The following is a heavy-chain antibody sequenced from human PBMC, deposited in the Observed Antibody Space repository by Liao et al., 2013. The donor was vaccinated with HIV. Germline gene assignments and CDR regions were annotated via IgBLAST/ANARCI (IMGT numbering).Heavy chain of an antibody. J-gene: IGHJ5*02. Sequence: QVQLQESGPGLVKPSETLSLTCSVSGASISSHYWSWIRQAPGKGLEWVGHIHYTGSTNYNPSLKSRVIISLDTSKNQFSLKLSSVTAADTAVYYCARDAYFDWDNWFDPWGQGTLVTVSS. CDR1: GASISSHY. CDR2: IHYTGST. V-gene: IGHV4-59*11. CDR3: ARDAYFDWDNWFDP. D-gene: IGHD3-9*01.